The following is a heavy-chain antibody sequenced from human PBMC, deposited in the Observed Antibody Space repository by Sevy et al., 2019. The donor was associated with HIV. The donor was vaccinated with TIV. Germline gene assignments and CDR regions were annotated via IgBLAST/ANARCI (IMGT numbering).Heavy chain of an antibody. CDR2: ISGSGGST. CDR1: GFTFSSYA. CDR3: AKDLFSSTTVTTSYFDY. Sequence: GGSLRLSCAASGFTFSSYAMSWVRQAPGKGLEWVSAISGSGGSTYYADSVKGRFTISRDNSKNTLYLQMNSLRAEDTAVYYCAKDLFSSTTVTTSYFDYWGQGTLVTASS. V-gene: IGHV3-23*01. J-gene: IGHJ4*02. D-gene: IGHD4-17*01.